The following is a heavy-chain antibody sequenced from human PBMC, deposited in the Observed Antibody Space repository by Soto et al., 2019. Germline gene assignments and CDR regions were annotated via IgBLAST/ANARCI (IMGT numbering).Heavy chain of an antibody. Sequence: EVQLLESGGGLVQPVGSLRLSCAASGFTFSSYAISWVRQAQGKWLDWVSAISGSGGSTYYADSVKGRFTISRDNSKNTLYLHMTSLRAEDTAVYYCASHGGTIFGVVRRSWGQGTLVTVSS. V-gene: IGHV3-23*01. D-gene: IGHD3-3*01. CDR2: ISGSGGST. CDR1: GFTFSSYA. CDR3: ASHGGTIFGVVRRS. J-gene: IGHJ5*02.